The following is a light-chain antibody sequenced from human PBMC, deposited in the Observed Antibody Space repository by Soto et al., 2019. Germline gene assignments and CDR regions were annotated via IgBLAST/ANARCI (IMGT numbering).Light chain of an antibody. CDR1: SSVVGGYNN. Sequence: QSVLTQPASVSGSPGQSITISCTGTSSVVGGYNNVSWYQQHPGKAPKLMIYDVSNRPSGVSNRFSGSKSGNTASLTISGLQAEDEADYYCNSYTSSSTYVFGTGTKVTVL. J-gene: IGLJ1*01. CDR3: NSYTSSSTYV. CDR2: DVS. V-gene: IGLV2-14*01.